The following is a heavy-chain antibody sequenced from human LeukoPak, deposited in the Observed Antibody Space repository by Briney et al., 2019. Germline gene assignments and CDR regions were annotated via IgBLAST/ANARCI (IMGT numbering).Heavy chain of an antibody. Sequence: ASVKVSCKASGYTFTSYDINWVRQATGQGLEWMGWMNPNSGNTGYAQKFQGRVTMTRNTSISTAYLEVSSLRSEDTAVYYCARESGFYASGSRYWGQGTLVTVSS. CDR2: MNPNSGNT. CDR3: ARESGFYASGSRY. D-gene: IGHD3-10*01. CDR1: GYTFTSYD. V-gene: IGHV1-8*02. J-gene: IGHJ4*02.